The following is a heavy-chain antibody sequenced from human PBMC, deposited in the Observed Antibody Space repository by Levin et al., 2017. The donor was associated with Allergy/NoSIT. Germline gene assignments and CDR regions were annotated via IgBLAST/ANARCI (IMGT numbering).Heavy chain of an antibody. D-gene: IGHD3-22*01. Sequence: TGGSLRLSCAASGFTFSSYAMSWVRQAPGKGLEWVSAISGSGGSTYYADSVKGRFTISRDNSKNTLYLQMNSLRAEDTAVYYCAKDVRARPWGDSSGYDPNQHWGQGTLVTVSS. CDR1: GFTFSSYA. CDR3: AKDVRARPWGDSSGYDPNQH. J-gene: IGHJ1*01. CDR2: ISGSGGST. V-gene: IGHV3-23*01.